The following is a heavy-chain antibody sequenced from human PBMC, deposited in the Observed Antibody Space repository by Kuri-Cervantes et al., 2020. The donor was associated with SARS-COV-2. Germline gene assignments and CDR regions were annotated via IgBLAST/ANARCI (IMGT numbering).Heavy chain of an antibody. CDR2: IKQDGSEK. CDR1: GFTFSSYW. Sequence: GGSLRLSCAASGFTFSSYWMSWVRQAPGKGLEWVANIKQDGSEKYYVDSVKGRFTISRDNAKNSLYLQMNSLRAADTAVYYCAKDLGGSGWHPVHYLGQGTLVTVSS. J-gene: IGHJ4*02. V-gene: IGHV3-7*03. D-gene: IGHD6-19*01. CDR3: AKDLGGSGWHPVHY.